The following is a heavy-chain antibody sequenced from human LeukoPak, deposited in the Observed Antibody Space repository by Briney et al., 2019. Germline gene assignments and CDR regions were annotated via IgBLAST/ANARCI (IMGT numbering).Heavy chain of an antibody. CDR3: ARGYCSSTSCHNTYDAFDI. D-gene: IGHD2-2*02. CDR2: IIPIFGTA. J-gene: IGHJ3*02. V-gene: IGHV1-69*13. Sequence: ASVKVSCKASGGTFSSYAISWVRQAPGQGLEWMGGIIPIFGTANYAQKFQGRVTITADESTSTAYMELSSLRSEDTAVYYCARGYCSSTSCHNTYDAFDIWGQGTMVTVSS. CDR1: GGTFSSYA.